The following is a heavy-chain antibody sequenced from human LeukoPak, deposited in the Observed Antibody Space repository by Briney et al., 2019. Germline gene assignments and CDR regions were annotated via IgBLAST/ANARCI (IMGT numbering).Heavy chain of an antibody. V-gene: IGHV3-30*18. D-gene: IGHD2-2*01. J-gene: IGHJ3*02. CDR3: AKDEHYCSSTSCYGNDAFDI. Sequence: GGSLRLSGAASGFTFSSYGMHWVRQAPGKGLEGVAVISYDGSNKYYADSVKGRFTISRDNSKNTLYLQMNSLRAEDTAVYYCAKDEHYCSSTSCYGNDAFDIWGQGTMVTVSS. CDR1: GFTFSSYG. CDR2: ISYDGSNK.